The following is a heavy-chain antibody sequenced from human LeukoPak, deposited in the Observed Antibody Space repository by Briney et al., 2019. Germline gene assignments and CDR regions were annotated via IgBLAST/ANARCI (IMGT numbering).Heavy chain of an antibody. CDR1: GFTFSRHA. Sequence: PGGSLRLSCAASGFTFSRHAMHWVRQSPGKGLEWVAIISYDGSDEYIADSVKGRFSISRDNSRNTLDLQMNSLTTEDTALYYCARATDYCGSGSYLPLYYFYGMDVWGKGTAVIVSS. CDR3: ARATDYCGSGSYLPLYYFYGMDV. V-gene: IGHV3-30*04. D-gene: IGHD3-10*01. CDR2: ISYDGSDE. J-gene: IGHJ6*04.